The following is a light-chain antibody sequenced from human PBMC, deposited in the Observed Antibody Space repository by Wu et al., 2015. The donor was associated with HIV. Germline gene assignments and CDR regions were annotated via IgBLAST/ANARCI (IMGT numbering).Light chain of an antibody. CDR1: QSVSSNY. CDR3: QQHDSSPYT. Sequence: EIVLTQSPATLSLSPGERATLSCRASQSVSSNYLAWYQQKPGQAPRLLIDGASNRATGIPDRFSVSGSGTDFTLTISRLEPEDFALYYCQQHDSSPYTFGQGTKLDIK. V-gene: IGKV3-20*01. J-gene: IGKJ2*01. CDR2: GAS.